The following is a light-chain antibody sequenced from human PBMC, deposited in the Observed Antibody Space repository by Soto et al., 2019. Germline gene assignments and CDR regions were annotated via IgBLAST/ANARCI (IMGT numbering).Light chain of an antibody. J-gene: IGLJ1*01. V-gene: IGLV2-14*01. Sequence: QSALTQPASVSGSPGQSIAISCTGTSSDVGGHNSVSWYQQHPGKAPKLLIYDVSNRPSGVSNRFSGSKSGNTASLTISGLQAEDEADYYCSSYATGGSYVFGTGTKLTVL. CDR3: SSYATGGSYV. CDR1: SSDVGGHNS. CDR2: DVS.